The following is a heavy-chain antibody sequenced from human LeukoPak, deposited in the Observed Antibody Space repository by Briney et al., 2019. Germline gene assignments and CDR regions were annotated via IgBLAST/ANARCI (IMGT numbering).Heavy chain of an antibody. Sequence: PSQTLSLTCTVSGGSISSGSYHWSWIRQPAGKGLEWIGRIYTSGSTNYNPSLKSRVTISVDTSKNQFSLKLNSVTAADTAVFYCAANSADYNTLGSSYKVWGQGTLVTVSS. CDR2: IYTSGST. J-gene: IGHJ4*02. CDR1: GGSISSGSYH. V-gene: IGHV4-61*02. CDR3: AANSADYNTLGSSYKV. D-gene: IGHD3-10*01.